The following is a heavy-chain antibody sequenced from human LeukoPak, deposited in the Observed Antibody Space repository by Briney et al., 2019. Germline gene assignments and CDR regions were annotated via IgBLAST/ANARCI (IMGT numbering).Heavy chain of an antibody. Sequence: GVSLRLSCAASGFTFSSYGMHWVRQAQGKGLEGVAVTSDDGSNKYYADFVKGRFTIYRDNSKNTLYLQLNSLRAEDTAVYYCAKPPLLETVSTMYWGQGTLVTVSS. J-gene: IGHJ4*02. D-gene: IGHD5/OR15-5a*01. V-gene: IGHV3-30*18. CDR2: TSDDGSNK. CDR1: GFTFSSYG. CDR3: AKPPLLETVSTMY.